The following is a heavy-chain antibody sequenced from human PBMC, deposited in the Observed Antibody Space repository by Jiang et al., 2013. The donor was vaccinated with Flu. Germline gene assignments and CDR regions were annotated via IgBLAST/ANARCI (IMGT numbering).Heavy chain of an antibody. V-gene: IGHV3-11*01. Sequence: YISSSGSTIYYADSVKGRFTISRDNAKNSLYLQMNSLRAEDTAVYYCAKGRGYSPRDAFDIWGQGTMVTVSS. D-gene: IGHD5-18*01. CDR2: ISSSGSTI. J-gene: IGHJ3*02. CDR3: AKGRGYSPRDAFDI.